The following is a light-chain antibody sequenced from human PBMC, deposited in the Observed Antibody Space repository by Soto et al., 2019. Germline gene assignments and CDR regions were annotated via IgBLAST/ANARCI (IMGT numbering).Light chain of an antibody. J-gene: IGKJ4*01. CDR2: GAS. V-gene: IGKV3-15*01. CDR3: QQYSTCPLT. CDR1: QSVSSN. Sequence: EIVMTQSPATVSVSPGERATLSCRASQSVSSNLAWYQQKPGQAPRLLIYGASTRATGVPVRFSGSGSGTEFTLTISSLQSEDFAVYCCQQYSTCPLTFGGGTKVEIK.